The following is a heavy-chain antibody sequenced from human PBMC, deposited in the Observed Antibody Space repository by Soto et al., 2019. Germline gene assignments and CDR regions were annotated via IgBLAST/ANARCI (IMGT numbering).Heavy chain of an antibody. J-gene: IGHJ4*02. V-gene: IGHV1-69*13. D-gene: IGHD3-22*01. CDR3: ARDGYGYNPAPFDY. Sequence: ASVEVSCKASGGTFSSYAISWVRQAPGQGLEWMGGIIPIFGTANYAQKFQGRVTITADESTSTAYMELSSLRSEDTAVYYCARDGYGYNPAPFDYWGQGTLVTHSS. CDR1: GGTFSSYA. CDR2: IIPIFGTA.